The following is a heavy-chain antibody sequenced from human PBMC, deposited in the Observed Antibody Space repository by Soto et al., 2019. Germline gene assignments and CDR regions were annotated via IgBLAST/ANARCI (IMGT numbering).Heavy chain of an antibody. D-gene: IGHD2-15*01. CDR1: GGSVSSGSYY. CDR3: ARSRGYCSGGSCYSGGDNWFDP. V-gene: IGHV4-61*01. J-gene: IGHJ5*02. CDR2: IYYSGST. Sequence: SETLSLTCTVSGGSVSSGSYYWSWIRQPPGKGLEWIGYIYYSGSTNYNPSLKSRVTISVDTSKNQFSLKLNSVTAADTAVYYCARSRGYCSGGSCYSGGDNWFDPWGQGTLVTVSS.